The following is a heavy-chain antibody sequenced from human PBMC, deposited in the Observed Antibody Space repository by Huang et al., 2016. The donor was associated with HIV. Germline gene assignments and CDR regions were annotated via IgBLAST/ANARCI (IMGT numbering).Heavy chain of an antibody. V-gene: IGHV1-69*13. Sequence: QVQLLQSGAEVKKPGSSVKVSCKASGGPFRSYSIAWVRQAPGQGLEWRASLRPVFDSPSYAQKLQGRVRVTADESTSTVYMELRDLRPDDTAVYFCARGSLEYSVSSSLDYWGQGTHVTVSS. D-gene: IGHD4-4*01. CDR2: LRPVFDSP. J-gene: IGHJ4*02. CDR1: GGPFRSYS. CDR3: ARGSLEYSVSSSLDY.